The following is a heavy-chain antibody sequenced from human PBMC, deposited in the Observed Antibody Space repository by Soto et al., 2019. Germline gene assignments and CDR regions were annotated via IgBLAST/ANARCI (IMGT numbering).Heavy chain of an antibody. CDR1: GYTFTSYY. D-gene: IGHD6-19*01. V-gene: IGHV1-46*03. CDR2: INPSGGST. CDR3: ASEGIAVAGFDY. J-gene: IGHJ4*02. Sequence: QVQLVQSGAEVKKPGASVKVSCKASGYTFTSYYMHWVRQAPGQGLEWMGIINPSGGSTSYAQKFQGRVTMTRDTSTSTVYMELSSLRSEDTAVYYCASEGIAVAGFDYWGQGTLVTVSS.